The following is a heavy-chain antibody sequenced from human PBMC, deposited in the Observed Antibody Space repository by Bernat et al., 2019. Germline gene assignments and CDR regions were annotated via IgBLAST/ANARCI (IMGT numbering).Heavy chain of an antibody. CDR1: GFIFSNYG. V-gene: IGHV3-33*01. D-gene: IGHD3-22*01. Sequence: QVRLVESGGGVVQPGRSLRLSCVASGFIFSNYGIHWVRQAPGKGLEWVAVIWYDGSNKYYAESVKGRFTSSRDNSQNMLYLHMDSLRADDTAVYYCARGKYYASSGYYYGTFDYWGQGTLVIVSS. CDR2: IWYDGSNK. J-gene: IGHJ4*02. CDR3: ARGKYYASSGYYYGTFDY.